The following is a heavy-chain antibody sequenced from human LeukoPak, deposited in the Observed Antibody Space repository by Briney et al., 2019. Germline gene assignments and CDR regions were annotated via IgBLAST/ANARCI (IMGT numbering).Heavy chain of an antibody. CDR2: IYYSGST. Sequence: PETLSLTCTVSGGSISSYYWSWIRQPPGKGLEWIGYIYYSGSTNYNPSLKSRVTISVDTSKNQFSLKLSSVTAADTAVYYCARRGGQYSGYDPNWFDPWGQGTLVTVSS. CDR1: GGSISSYY. D-gene: IGHD5-12*01. CDR3: ARRGGQYSGYDPNWFDP. V-gene: IGHV4-59*01. J-gene: IGHJ5*02.